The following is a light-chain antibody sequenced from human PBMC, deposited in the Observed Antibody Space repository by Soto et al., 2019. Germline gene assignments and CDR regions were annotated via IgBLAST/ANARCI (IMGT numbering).Light chain of an antibody. CDR1: SSDVGGYNY. Sequence: QSALTQPASVSGSPGQSITISCTGTSSDVGGYNYVSWYQQHPGKAPKLMIYEVSNRPSGISNRFSGSKSGNTASLTISGLQAEDEADYYCSSYTSSSSVVFGVGTQLPVL. CDR3: SSYTSSSSVV. CDR2: EVS. V-gene: IGLV2-14*01. J-gene: IGLJ2*01.